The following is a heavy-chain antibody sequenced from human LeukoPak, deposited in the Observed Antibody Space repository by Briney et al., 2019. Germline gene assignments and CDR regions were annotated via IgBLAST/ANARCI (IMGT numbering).Heavy chain of an antibody. CDR1: GYTFTGYY. D-gene: IGHD2-2*01. J-gene: IGHJ4*02. CDR2: INPKSGGA. CDR3: ARFEDQGLIPAAFY. V-gene: IGHV1-2*02. Sequence: GASVWVSCKASGYTFTGYYMHWVRQAPGQGLEWMGWINPKSGGAKYPQKFQGRVTMTRDTSISTAYMELSSLRSDDTAMYYCARFEDQGLIPAAFYWGQGTLVTVSS.